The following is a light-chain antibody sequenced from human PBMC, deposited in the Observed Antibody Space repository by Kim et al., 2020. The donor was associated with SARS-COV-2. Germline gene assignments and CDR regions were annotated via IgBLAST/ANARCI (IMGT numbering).Light chain of an antibody. CDR3: QQYGSTGRT. Sequence: SPGERATLSCRASQSVSSSYLAWYQRKPGQAPRLLIDGTSSRATGIPDRFNGSGSGTDFTLTISGLEPEDFAVYYCQQYGSTGRTFGQGTKVDIK. V-gene: IGKV3-20*01. CDR2: GTS. J-gene: IGKJ1*01. CDR1: QSVSSSY.